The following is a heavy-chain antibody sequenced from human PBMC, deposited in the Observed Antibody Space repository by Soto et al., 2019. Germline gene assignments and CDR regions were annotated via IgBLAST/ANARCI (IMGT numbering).Heavy chain of an antibody. J-gene: IGHJ4*02. D-gene: IGHD6-13*01. CDR3: ATRAAAGTNY. Sequence: QVQLQQWGAGLLKPSETLSLTCAVYGGSFSGYYWSWIRQPPGKGLEWIGELNHSGSTNYNPSLTGRVTISVDTSQNQFSLKLRSVTAADTAVYYCATRAAAGTNYWGQGTLVTVSS. CDR1: GGSFSGYY. V-gene: IGHV4-34*01. CDR2: LNHSGST.